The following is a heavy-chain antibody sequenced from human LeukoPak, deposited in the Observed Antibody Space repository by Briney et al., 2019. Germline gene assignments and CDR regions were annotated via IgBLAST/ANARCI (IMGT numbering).Heavy chain of an antibody. CDR2: MNPNSGNT. CDR3: ARGRRRCSSTSCYTKRPDYWFDP. D-gene: IGHD2-2*02. J-gene: IGHJ5*02. CDR1: GYTFTSYD. V-gene: IGHV1-8*03. Sequence: ASVKVSCKASGYTFTSYDINWVRQATGQGLEWMGWMNPNSGNTGYAQKFQGRVTITRSTSISTAYMELSSLRSEDTAVYYCARGRRRCSSTSCYTKRPDYWFDPWGQGTLVTVSS.